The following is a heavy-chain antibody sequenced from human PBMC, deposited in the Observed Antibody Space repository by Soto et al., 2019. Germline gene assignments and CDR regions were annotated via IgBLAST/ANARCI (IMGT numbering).Heavy chain of an antibody. CDR1: GFTFSSYS. CDR3: ARDRIAAAGRFYYYYYYGMDV. D-gene: IGHD6-13*01. V-gene: IGHV3-21*01. J-gene: IGHJ6*02. Sequence: GGSLRLSCAASGFTFSSYSMNWVRQAPGKGLEWVSSISSSSSYIYYADSVKGRFTISRDNAKNSLYLQMNSLRAEDTAAYYCARDRIAAAGRFYYYYYYGMDVWGQGTTVTVSS. CDR2: ISSSSSYI.